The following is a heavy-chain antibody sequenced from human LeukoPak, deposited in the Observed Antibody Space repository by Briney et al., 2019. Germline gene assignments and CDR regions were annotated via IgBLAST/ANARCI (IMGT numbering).Heavy chain of an antibody. V-gene: IGHV3-30*18. Sequence: GGSLRLSCAASGFTFSSYGMHWVRQAPGKGLEWVAVISYDGSNKYYADSVKGRFTISRDNSKNTLYLQMNSLRAEDTAVYYCAKDRSSSWYLLFDYWGQGTLVTVSS. J-gene: IGHJ4*02. CDR2: ISYDGSNK. CDR1: GFTFSSYG. CDR3: AKDRSSSWYLLFDY. D-gene: IGHD6-13*01.